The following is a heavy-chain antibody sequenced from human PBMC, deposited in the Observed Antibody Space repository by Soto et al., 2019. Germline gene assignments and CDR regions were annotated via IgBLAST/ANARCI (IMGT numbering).Heavy chain of an antibody. V-gene: IGHV6-1*01. J-gene: IGHJ4*02. CDR1: GDSVSNNNAA. CDR2: TYYRSQWHN. Sequence: QVQLQQSGPGLVKPSQTLSLTCAISGDSVSNNNAAWNWIRQTPSSGLEWLGRTYYRSQWHNDYEVSVNSLITINPDTSKSPFALQLTSVTPADTAVYFCASGFSLDSWGQRTLVAVSS. CDR3: ASGFSLDS.